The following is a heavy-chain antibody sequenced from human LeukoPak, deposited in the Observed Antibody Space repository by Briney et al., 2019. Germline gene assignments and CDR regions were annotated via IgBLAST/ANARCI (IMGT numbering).Heavy chain of an antibody. CDR2: ITGNGDII. CDR3: ARGVYSSGRADVFDI. CDR1: GFTFSTSI. D-gene: IGHD6-19*01. Sequence: GGSLRLSCVASGFTFSTSIMHWVRQAPGKGLEYVSVITGNGDIIAYADSMKGRFTISRDNSKNTLYLQMGSLRPEDMAVYYCARGVYSSGRADVFDIWGQGTKVIVSS. V-gene: IGHV3-64*02. J-gene: IGHJ3*02.